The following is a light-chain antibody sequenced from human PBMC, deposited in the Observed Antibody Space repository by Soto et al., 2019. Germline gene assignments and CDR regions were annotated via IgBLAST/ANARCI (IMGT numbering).Light chain of an antibody. CDR3: QQYGSSPPTT. J-gene: IGKJ4*01. V-gene: IGKV3-20*01. Sequence: EIVLTQSPGTLSLSPGERATLSCRASQSVSSSYLAWYQQKSGQAPRLLIYGASTRATGIPDRFSGSGSGTDFTLTISRREPEDFAVYYCQQYGSSPPTTFGGGTKVEIK. CDR1: QSVSSSY. CDR2: GAS.